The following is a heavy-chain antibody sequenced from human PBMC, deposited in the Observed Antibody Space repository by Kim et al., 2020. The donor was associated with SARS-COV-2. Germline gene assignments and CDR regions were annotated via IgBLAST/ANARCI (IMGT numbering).Heavy chain of an antibody. Sequence: YAQKFQGRVTITADKSTSTAYMELSSLRSEDTAVYYCARGRDHGDYTLDYWGQGTLVTVSS. V-gene: IGHV1-69*04. CDR3: ARGRDHGDYTLDY. J-gene: IGHJ4*02. D-gene: IGHD4-17*01.